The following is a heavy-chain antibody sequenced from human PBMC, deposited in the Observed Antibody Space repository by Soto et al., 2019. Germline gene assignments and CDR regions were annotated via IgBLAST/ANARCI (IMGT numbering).Heavy chain of an antibody. CDR3: VRGVVTAYDNWLDP. D-gene: IGHD3-3*01. J-gene: IGHJ5*02. Sequence: GGSLRLSCAASGFTFSSYSMNWVRQAPGKGLEWVSYISSSSSTIYYADSVKGRFTISRDNAKNSLYLPMNSLRAEDTAVYYCVRGVVTAYDNWLDPWGQGTLVTVSS. V-gene: IGHV3-48*01. CDR2: ISSSSSTI. CDR1: GFTFSSYS.